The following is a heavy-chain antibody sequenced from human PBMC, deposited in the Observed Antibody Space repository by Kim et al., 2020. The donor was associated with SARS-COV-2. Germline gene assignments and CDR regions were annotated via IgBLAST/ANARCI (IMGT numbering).Heavy chain of an antibody. CDR2: IYSGGST. J-gene: IGHJ3*02. D-gene: IGHD3-22*01. Sequence: GGSLRLSCAASGFTVSSNYMSWVRQAPGKGLEWVSVIYSGGSTYYADSVKGRFTISRDNSKNTLYLQMNSLRAEDTAVYYCARERRRGYYDSSGPLPLEYAFDIWGQVTMVTVSS. V-gene: IGHV3-53*01. CDR3: ARERRRGYYDSSGPLPLEYAFDI. CDR1: GFTVSSNY.